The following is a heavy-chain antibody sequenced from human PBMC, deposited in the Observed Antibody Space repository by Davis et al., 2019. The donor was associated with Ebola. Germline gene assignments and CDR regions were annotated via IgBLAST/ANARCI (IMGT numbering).Heavy chain of an antibody. CDR3: AKDLFTAGMRQPFDY. V-gene: IGHV3-23*01. Sequence: PGGSLRLSCAASGFTFSSYAMSWVRQAPGQGLEWVSAISGSGGSTYYADSVKGRFTISRDNSKNTLYLQMNSLRAEDTAVYYCAKDLFTAGMRQPFDYWGQGTLVTVSS. J-gene: IGHJ4*02. D-gene: IGHD3-10*01. CDR2: ISGSGGST. CDR1: GFTFSSYA.